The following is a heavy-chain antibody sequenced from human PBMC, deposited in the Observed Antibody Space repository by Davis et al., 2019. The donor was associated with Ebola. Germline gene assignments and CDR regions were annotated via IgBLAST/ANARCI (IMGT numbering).Heavy chain of an antibody. CDR2: INPSGGST. V-gene: IGHV1-46*01. D-gene: IGHD5-18*01. CDR3: ARDQGAAAMDRLYYYYGMDV. J-gene: IGHJ6*04. CDR1: GYTFTSYY. Sequence: AASVKVSCKASGYTFTSYYMHWVRQAPGQGLEWMGIINPSGGSTSYAQKFQGRVTMTRDTSTSTAYMELSSLTSEDTAVYYCARDQGAAAMDRLYYYYGMDVWGKGTTVTVSS.